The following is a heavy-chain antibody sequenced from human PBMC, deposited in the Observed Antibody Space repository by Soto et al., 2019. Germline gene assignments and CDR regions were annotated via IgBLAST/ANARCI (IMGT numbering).Heavy chain of an antibody. V-gene: IGHV1-2*04. J-gene: IGHJ4*02. D-gene: IGHD3-16*02. CDR3: AREXXXXXXGSYRPFFDY. Sequence: ASVKVSCKASGYTFTGYYMRWVRQAPGQGLEWMGWINPNSGGTNYAQKFQGWVTMTRDTSISTAYMELSRLRSDDTAVYYCAREXXXXXXGSYRPFFDYWGQGTLVTVSS. CDR1: GYTFTGYY. CDR2: INPNSGGT.